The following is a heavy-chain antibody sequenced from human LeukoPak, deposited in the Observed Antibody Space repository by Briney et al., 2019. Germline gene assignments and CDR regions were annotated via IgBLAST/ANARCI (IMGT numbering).Heavy chain of an antibody. Sequence: SETLSLTCAVYGGSFSGYYWSWIRQPPGKGLEWIGEINHSGSTNYHPSLRSRATISVDTSKNQFSLKLSSVTAADTAVYYCARGSRSTMVRGVINFGSAYFDYWGQGTLVTVSS. V-gene: IGHV4-34*01. CDR3: ARGSRSTMVRGVINFGSAYFDY. CDR1: GGSFSGYY. J-gene: IGHJ4*02. D-gene: IGHD3-10*01. CDR2: INHSGST.